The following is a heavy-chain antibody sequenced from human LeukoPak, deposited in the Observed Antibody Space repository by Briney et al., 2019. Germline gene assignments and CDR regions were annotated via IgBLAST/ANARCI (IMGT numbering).Heavy chain of an antibody. Sequence: GGSLRLSCAASGFTFSNHWMSWVRQAPGKGLEWVANIKEDGSEKYYVDSVKGRFTISRDNAKNSLYLQMNSLRAEDTAVYYCAKRRGLELLYYYYMDVWGKGTTVTVSS. CDR1: GFTFSNHW. CDR2: IKEDGSEK. D-gene: IGHD1-7*01. J-gene: IGHJ6*03. V-gene: IGHV3-7*03. CDR3: AKRRGLELLYYYYMDV.